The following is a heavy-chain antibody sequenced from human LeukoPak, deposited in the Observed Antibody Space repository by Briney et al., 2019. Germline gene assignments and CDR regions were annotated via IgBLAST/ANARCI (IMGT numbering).Heavy chain of an antibody. V-gene: IGHV4-39*01. CDR1: VGSISSSSYY. CDR2: IYYSGST. D-gene: IGHD6-13*01. Sequence: SETLSLTCTVSVGSISSSSYYWGWIRQPPGEGLEWIGSIYYSGSTYYNPSLKSRVTISVDTSKNQFSLKLSSVTAADTAVYYCARPRFPIAAAAFDIWGQGTMVTVSS. J-gene: IGHJ3*02. CDR3: ARPRFPIAAAAFDI.